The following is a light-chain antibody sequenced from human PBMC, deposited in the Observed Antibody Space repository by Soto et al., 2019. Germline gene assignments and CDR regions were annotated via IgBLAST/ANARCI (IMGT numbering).Light chain of an antibody. CDR1: SSDI. CDR2: EGS. V-gene: IGLV2-23*01. Sequence: QSALTQPASVSGSPGQSITISCTGTSSDIVSWYQQHPGKAPKLIIYEGSKRPSGVSNRFSGSKSGNTASLTIAGLPAEDEADYYCCSYAGSSTLVFGGGTKVTVL. CDR3: CSYAGSSTLV. J-gene: IGLJ2*01.